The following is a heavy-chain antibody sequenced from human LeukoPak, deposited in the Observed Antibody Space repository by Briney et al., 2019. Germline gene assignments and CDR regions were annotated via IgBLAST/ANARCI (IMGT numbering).Heavy chain of an antibody. CDR3: ARGLKRRITIFGVVGGAFDY. CDR1: GGSFSGYY. V-gene: IGHV4-34*01. D-gene: IGHD3-3*01. Sequence: PSETLSLTCAVYGGSFSGYYWSWIRQPPGKGLGWIGEINHSGSTNYNPSLKSRVTISVDTSKNQFSLKLSSVTAADTAVYYCARGLKRRITIFGVVGGAFDYWGQGTLVTVSS. CDR2: INHSGST. J-gene: IGHJ4*02.